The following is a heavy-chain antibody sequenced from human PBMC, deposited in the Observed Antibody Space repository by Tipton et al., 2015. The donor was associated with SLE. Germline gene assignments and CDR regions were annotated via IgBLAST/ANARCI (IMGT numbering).Heavy chain of an antibody. D-gene: IGHD2-8*02. Sequence: LSLTCAVYGGSFSGYYWSWIRQAPGKGLEWVSVIYSGGSTYYADSVKGRFTISRHNSKNTLYLQMNSLRAEDTAVYYCARGRADGAWYAFDIWGQGTMVTVSS. CDR3: ARGRADGAWYAFDI. CDR2: IYSGGST. V-gene: IGHV3-53*04. CDR1: GGSFSGYY. J-gene: IGHJ3*02.